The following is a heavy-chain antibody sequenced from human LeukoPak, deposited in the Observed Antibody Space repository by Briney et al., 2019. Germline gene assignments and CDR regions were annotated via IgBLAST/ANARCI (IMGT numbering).Heavy chain of an antibody. CDR1: EFTFSTYW. CDR2: IKQDGSEK. J-gene: IGHJ4*02. CDR3: AKAPVTSCRGAFCYPFDY. D-gene: IGHD2-15*01. Sequence: PGGSLRLSCAASEFTFSTYWMSWVRQAPGKGLEWVADIKQDGSEKYYVHSVKGRFTISRQNAKNSLFLQMNSLRAEDAAVYYCAKAPVTSCRGAFCYPFDYWGQGTLVTVSS. V-gene: IGHV3-7*03.